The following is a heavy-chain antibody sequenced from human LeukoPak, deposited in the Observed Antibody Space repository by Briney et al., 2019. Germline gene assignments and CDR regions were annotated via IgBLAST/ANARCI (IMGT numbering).Heavy chain of an antibody. V-gene: IGHV3-48*04. CDR3: AELGITMIGGV. CDR1: GFTFSNAW. Sequence: GGSLRLSCAGSGFTFSNAWMNWVRQAPGKGLEWVSYISSSGSTIYYADSVKGRFTISRDNAKNSLYLQMNSLRAEDTAVYYCAELGITMIGGVWGKGTTVTISS. CDR2: ISSSGSTI. D-gene: IGHD3-10*02. J-gene: IGHJ6*04.